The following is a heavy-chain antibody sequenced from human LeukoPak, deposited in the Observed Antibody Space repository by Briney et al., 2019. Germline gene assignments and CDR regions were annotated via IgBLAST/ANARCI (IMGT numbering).Heavy chain of an antibody. CDR3: ARVHKEYSSSSIDY. V-gene: IGHV3-48*03. CDR1: GFTFSSYE. D-gene: IGHD6-6*01. J-gene: IGHJ4*02. CDR2: ISSSGSTI. Sequence: PGGSLRLSCAASGFTFSSYEMNWVRQAPGKGLEWVSYISSSGSTIYYADSVKGRFTISRDNAKNSLYLQMDSLRGEDTAVYYCARVHKEYSSSSIDYWGQGTLVTVSS.